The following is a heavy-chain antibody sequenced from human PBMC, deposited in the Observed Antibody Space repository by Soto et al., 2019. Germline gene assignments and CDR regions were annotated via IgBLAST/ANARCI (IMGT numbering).Heavy chain of an antibody. J-gene: IGHJ3*01. CDR3: VRPITMIVVVTTDAFDL. V-gene: IGHV3-30-3*01. CDR1: GFSLSSYP. CDR2: ISYDGDYK. D-gene: IGHD3-22*01. Sequence: QVQLVESGGGVVQPGRSLRLSCAASGFSLSSYPMHWVRQAPGKGLEWVATISYDGDYKYYADSVKGRFTVSRDNSKNTLYLQTDSLRPEDTALYYCVRPITMIVVVTTDAFDLWGRGTMVTVSS.